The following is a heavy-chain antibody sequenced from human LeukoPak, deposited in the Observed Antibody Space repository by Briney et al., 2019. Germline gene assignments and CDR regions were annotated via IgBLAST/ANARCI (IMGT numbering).Heavy chain of an antibody. CDR1: GYTFTSYG. CDR2: ISAYNGNT. CDR3: ARDRSYYGSGSYGNY. Sequence: ASVKVSCKASGYTFTSYGISWVRQAPGQGLEWMGWISAYNGNTNYAQKLQGRVTMTTDTSTSTAYMELRSLRSDDTAVYYCARDRSYYGSGSYGNYWGQGTLVTVSS. V-gene: IGHV1-18*04. J-gene: IGHJ4*02. D-gene: IGHD3-10*01.